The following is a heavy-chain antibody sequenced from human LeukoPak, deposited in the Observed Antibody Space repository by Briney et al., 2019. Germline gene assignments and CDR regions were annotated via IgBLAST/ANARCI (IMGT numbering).Heavy chain of an antibody. CDR2: INPSGGST. V-gene: IGHV1-46*01. CDR1: GYTFISYY. CDR3: ARKYSSGKFDP. D-gene: IGHD6-19*01. J-gene: IGHJ5*02. Sequence: ASVKVSCKASGYTFISYYMHWVRQAPGQGLEWMGIINPSGGSTSYAQKFQGRVTMTRDMSTSTVYMELSSLRSEDTAVYYCARKYSSGKFDPWGQGTLVTVSS.